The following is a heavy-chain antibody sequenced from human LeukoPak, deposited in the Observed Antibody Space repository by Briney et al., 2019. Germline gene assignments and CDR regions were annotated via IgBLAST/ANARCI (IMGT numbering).Heavy chain of an antibody. D-gene: IGHD6-19*01. CDR2: ISGSGGST. J-gene: IGHJ4*02. Sequence: GGSLRLSCAASGFTFSSYAMSWVRQAPGKGLEWVSAISGSGGSTYYADSVKGRFTISRDNSKNSLYLQMNSLRAEDTALYYCAKRDYSSGFDYWGQGTLVTVSS. CDR1: GFTFSSYA. CDR3: AKRDYSSGFDY. V-gene: IGHV3-23*01.